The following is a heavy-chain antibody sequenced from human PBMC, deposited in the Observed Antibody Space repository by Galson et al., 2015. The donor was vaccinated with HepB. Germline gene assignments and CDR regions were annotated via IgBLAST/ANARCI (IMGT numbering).Heavy chain of an antibody. D-gene: IGHD6-19*01. V-gene: IGHV4-39*01. CDR1: GGSISSSSYY. Sequence: SETLSLTCTVSGGSISSSSYYWGWIRQPPGKGLEWIGRIYYSGSTHYNPSPKSRVTISVYTSKNQFSLKLSSGTAADTAVYYFARRGQWLGHYYFDYWGQGTLVTVSS. J-gene: IGHJ4*02. CDR3: ARRGQWLGHYYFDY. CDR2: IYYSGST.